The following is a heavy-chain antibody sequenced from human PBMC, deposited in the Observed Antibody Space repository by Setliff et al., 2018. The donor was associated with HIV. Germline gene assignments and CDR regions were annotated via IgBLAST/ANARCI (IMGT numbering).Heavy chain of an antibody. CDR2: INSSSNYT. CDR1: GFTFGDFY. CDR3: ARDVYYGAGSLLHYYYLDL. D-gene: IGHD3-10*01. J-gene: IGHJ6*03. V-gene: IGHV3-11*05. Sequence: GSLRLSCTASGFTFGDFYMTWIRQAPGKGLEWVSDINSSSNYTTYADSVKGRFTVSRDNAKNALYQQMNGLRVEDTAVYYCARDVYYGAGSLLHYYYLDLWGKGTAVTVSS.